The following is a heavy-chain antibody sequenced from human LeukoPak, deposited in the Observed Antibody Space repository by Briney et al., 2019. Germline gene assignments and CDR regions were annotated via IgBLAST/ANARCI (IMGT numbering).Heavy chain of an antibody. CDR1: GGSSSGYY. J-gene: IGHJ3*02. CDR3: ARQYYDILTGPHDAFDI. Sequence: PSETLSLTCAVCGGSSSGYYWSWIRQPPGKGLEGIGEINHSGSTNYNPSLKSRVTISVDTSKNQFSLKLSSVTAADTAVYYCARQYYDILTGPHDAFDIWGQGTMVAVSS. D-gene: IGHD3-9*01. CDR2: INHSGST. V-gene: IGHV4-34*01.